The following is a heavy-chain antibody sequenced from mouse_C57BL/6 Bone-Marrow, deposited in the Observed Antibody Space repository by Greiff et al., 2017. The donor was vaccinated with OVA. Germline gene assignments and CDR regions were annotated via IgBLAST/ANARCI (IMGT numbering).Heavy chain of an antibody. CDR3: ADCSSLGFAY. Sequence: VQLQQSGPELVKPGASVKISCKASGYSFTGYYMNWVKQSPEKSLEWIGEINPSTGGTTYNQKFKAKATLTVDKSSSTAYMQLKSLTSEDSAVYYCADCSSLGFAYWGQGTLVTVSA. D-gene: IGHD1-1*01. CDR1: GYSFTGYY. J-gene: IGHJ3*01. CDR2: INPSTGGT. V-gene: IGHV1-42*01.